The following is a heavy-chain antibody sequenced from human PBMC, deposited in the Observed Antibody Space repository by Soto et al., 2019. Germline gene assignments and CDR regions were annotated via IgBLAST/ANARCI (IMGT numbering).Heavy chain of an antibody. Sequence: QVQLQQWGAGLLKPSETLSLTCAVYGGSFSGYYWSWIRQPPGQGLEWIGEINHSGSTNYNPSLKSRVTISVDTSKHQFSVKLSSVTAADTAVYYCARAQTDIVVVPAAIANWFDPWGQGTLVTVSS. CDR1: GGSFSGYY. J-gene: IGHJ5*02. V-gene: IGHV4-34*01. CDR3: ARAQTDIVVVPAAIANWFDP. CDR2: INHSGST. D-gene: IGHD2-2*02.